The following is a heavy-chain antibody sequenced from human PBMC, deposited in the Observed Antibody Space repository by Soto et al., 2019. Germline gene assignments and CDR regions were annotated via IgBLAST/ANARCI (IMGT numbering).Heavy chain of an antibody. CDR2: INHSGST. CDR3: ARSGAAAGKYYYYGMDV. J-gene: IGHJ6*02. CDR1: GGSFSGYY. D-gene: IGHD6-13*01. V-gene: IGHV4-34*01. Sequence: SETLSLTCAVYGGSFSGYYWSWIRQPPGKGLEWIGEINHSGSTNYNPSLKSRVTISVDTSENQFSLKLSSVTAADTAVYYCARSGAAAGKYYYYGMDVWGQGTTVTVSS.